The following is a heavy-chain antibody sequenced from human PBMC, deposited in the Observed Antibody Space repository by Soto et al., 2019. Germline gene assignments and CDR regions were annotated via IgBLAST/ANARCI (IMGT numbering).Heavy chain of an antibody. J-gene: IGHJ4*02. Sequence: TLSLTCTVSGGSISSGGYYWSWILQHPGKGLEWIGYIYYSGSTYYNPSLKSRVTISVDTSKNQFSLKLSSVTAADTAVYYCASQGQQEGGVFDYWGQGTLVTVSS. CDR2: IYYSGST. V-gene: IGHV4-31*03. D-gene: IGHD6-13*01. CDR3: ASQGQQEGGVFDY. CDR1: GGSISSGGYY.